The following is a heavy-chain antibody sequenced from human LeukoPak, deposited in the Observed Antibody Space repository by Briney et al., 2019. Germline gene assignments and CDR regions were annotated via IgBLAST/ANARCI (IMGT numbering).Heavy chain of an antibody. CDR3: ASQAATTEEPFDF. J-gene: IGHJ4*02. CDR2: IYYSGSS. V-gene: IGHV4-31*03. CDR1: GVSISSGGYY. D-gene: IGHD6-25*01. Sequence: TPETPSLTCTVSGVSISSGGYYWSWIRQHPGKGLEWIGYIYYSGSSYYNPSLKSRIAISVDTSKNQFSLELSSVTAADTAVYYCASQAATTEEPFDFWGQGTPVAVSS.